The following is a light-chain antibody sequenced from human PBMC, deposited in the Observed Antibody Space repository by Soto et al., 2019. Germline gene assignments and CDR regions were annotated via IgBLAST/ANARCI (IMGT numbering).Light chain of an antibody. CDR2: RVS. CDR1: QTINNY. J-gene: IGKJ1*01. Sequence: DIQMTQSPSTLSASVGDRVTITCRSSQTINNYLTWYQLKPGKAPKFLLYRVSPLEGGVPSRFSGAGSGTEFSLTISSLKPDDFATYYGHQYKSYPWTFGQGTKVEIK. CDR3: HQYKSYPWT. V-gene: IGKV1-5*03.